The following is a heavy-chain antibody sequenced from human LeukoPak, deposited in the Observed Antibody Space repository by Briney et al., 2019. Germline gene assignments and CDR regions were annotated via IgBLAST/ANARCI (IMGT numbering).Heavy chain of an antibody. Sequence: ASVKVSCKASGYTFTSYAMHWVRQAPGQRLEWMGWINAGNGNTKYSQEFQGRVTITRDTSASTAYMELSSLRSEDMAVYYCARGIAAAGNFDYWGQGTLVTVSS. D-gene: IGHD6-13*01. V-gene: IGHV1-3*03. CDR1: GYTFTSYA. CDR3: ARGIAAAGNFDY. CDR2: INAGNGNT. J-gene: IGHJ4*02.